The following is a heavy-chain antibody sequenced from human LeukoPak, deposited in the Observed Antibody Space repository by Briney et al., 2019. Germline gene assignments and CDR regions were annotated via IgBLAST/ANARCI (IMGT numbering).Heavy chain of an antibody. Sequence: ASVKVSCKTSGYVFTDYPLHWLRQAPGQRLQWMGWINADKGNTKYSQEFQGRVTITRDTFATTTYMELSSLTSGDTAVYYCARDVRRSDSGYAMFDYWGQGTLVTASS. J-gene: IGHJ4*02. D-gene: IGHD5-12*01. CDR2: INADKGNT. CDR1: GYVFTDYP. V-gene: IGHV1-3*01. CDR3: ARDVRRSDSGYAMFDY.